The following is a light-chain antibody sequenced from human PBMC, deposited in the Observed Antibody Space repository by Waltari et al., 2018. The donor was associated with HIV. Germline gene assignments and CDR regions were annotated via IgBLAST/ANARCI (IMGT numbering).Light chain of an antibody. Sequence: QSVLTQPPSVSGAPGQGVTISCTGSSSNIGAGYDVHWYRHLPGKAPKLLIHENNKRPSGVPDRFSGSRSGTSASLAISGLQADDEADYYCQSYDSTLSGPRVFGTGTKVTVL. CDR2: ENN. V-gene: IGLV1-40*01. CDR3: QSYDSTLSGPRV. CDR1: SSNIGAGYD. J-gene: IGLJ1*01.